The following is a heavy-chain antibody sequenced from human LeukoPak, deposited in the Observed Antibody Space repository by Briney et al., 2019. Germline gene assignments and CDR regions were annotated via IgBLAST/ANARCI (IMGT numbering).Heavy chain of an antibody. CDR2: IYSGGST. V-gene: IGHV3-53*01. J-gene: IGHJ6*02. CDR1: GFTVSSDY. D-gene: IGHD3-3*01. CDR3: ARDRWSGYSYGMDV. Sequence: PGGSLRLSCAAPGFTVSSDYMSWVRQAPRKGLEWVSVIYSGGSTYYADSVKGRFTISRDNSKNTLYLQMNSLRAEDTAVYYCARDRWSGYSYGMDVWGQGTTVTVSS.